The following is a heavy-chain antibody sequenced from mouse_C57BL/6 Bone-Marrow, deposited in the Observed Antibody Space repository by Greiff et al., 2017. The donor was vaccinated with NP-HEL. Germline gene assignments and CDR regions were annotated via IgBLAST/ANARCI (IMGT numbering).Heavy chain of an antibody. CDR1: GFNIKDDY. V-gene: IGHV14-4*01. CDR3: TPAAYYFDY. J-gene: IGHJ2*01. Sequence: DVKLQESGAELVRPGASVKLSCTASGFNIKDDYMHWVKQRPEQGLEWIGWIDPENGDTEYASKFQGKATITADTSSNTAYLQLSSLTSEDTAVDYCTPAAYYFDYWGQGTTLTVSS. CDR2: IDPENGDT.